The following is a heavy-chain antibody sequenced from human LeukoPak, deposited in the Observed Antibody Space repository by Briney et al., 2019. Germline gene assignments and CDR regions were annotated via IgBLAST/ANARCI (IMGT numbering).Heavy chain of an antibody. CDR1: RFTCSIYS. Sequence: GGSLRLSCAASRFTCSIYSMNWVRQAPGKGRECVSYMSSRNSTIYYADAVKGPFTIYRDNAKNSLYLQMNSLRDEDTAVYYCAREEGDGYNPQPGDYWGQGTLVTVSS. J-gene: IGHJ4*02. CDR3: AREEGDGYNPQPGDY. D-gene: IGHD5-24*01. V-gene: IGHV3-48*02. CDR2: MSSRNSTI.